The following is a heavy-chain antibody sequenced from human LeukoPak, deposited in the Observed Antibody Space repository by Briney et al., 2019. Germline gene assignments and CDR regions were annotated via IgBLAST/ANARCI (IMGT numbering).Heavy chain of an antibody. CDR2: ISGSGGST. CDR3: ANQGGDSGYDSYYFDY. Sequence: GGSLRLSCAASGFTFSSYAMIWVRQAPGKGLECVSAISGSGGSTYYADAVKGRYTISRDNSKNTLYLQMNSLRAEDTAVYYCANQGGDSGYDSYYFDYWGQGTLVTVSS. CDR1: GFTFSSYA. D-gene: IGHD5-12*01. V-gene: IGHV3-23*01. J-gene: IGHJ4*02.